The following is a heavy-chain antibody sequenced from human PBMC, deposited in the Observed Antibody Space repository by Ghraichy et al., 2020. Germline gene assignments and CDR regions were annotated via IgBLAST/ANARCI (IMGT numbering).Heavy chain of an antibody. CDR1: GGSVSSGSYY. CDR3: ARDGGTSMVRGGGTDY. D-gene: IGHD3-10*01. CDR2: IYYSGST. J-gene: IGHJ4*02. V-gene: IGHV4-61*01. Sequence: SETLSLTCTVSGGSVSSGSYYWSWIRQPPGKGLEWIGYIYYSGSTNYNPSLKSRVTISVDTSKNQFSLKLSSVTAADTAVYYCARDGGTSMVRGGGTDYWGQGTLVTVSS.